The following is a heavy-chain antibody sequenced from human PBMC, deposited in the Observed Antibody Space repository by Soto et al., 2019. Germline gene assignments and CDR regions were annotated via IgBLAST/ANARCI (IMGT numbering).Heavy chain of an antibody. D-gene: IGHD6-13*01. CDR2: ISWDGGST. CDR1: GFTFDDYT. J-gene: IGHJ5*02. V-gene: IGHV3-43*01. Sequence: EVQLVESGGVVVQPGGSLRLSCAASGFTFDDYTMHWVRQAPGKGLEWVSLISWDGGSTYYADSVKGRFTISRDNSKDSLYLQMNSLRTEDTALYYCAKARGSSRTPLEFDPWGQGTLVTVSS. CDR3: AKARGSSRTPLEFDP.